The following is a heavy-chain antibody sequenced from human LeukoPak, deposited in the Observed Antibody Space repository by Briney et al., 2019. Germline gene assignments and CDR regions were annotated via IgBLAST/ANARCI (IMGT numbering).Heavy chain of an antibody. Sequence: GGSLRLSCAASGFTLSSYSMNWVRQAPGKGLEWVSSISSASSYIYYADSVKGRFIISRDNSKNALFLQMNSLRAEDTAVYYCAGPGISDYGLYVWGQGTTVTVSS. D-gene: IGHD3-3*02. CDR3: AGPGISDYGLYV. J-gene: IGHJ6*02. CDR1: GFTLSSYS. CDR2: ISSASSYI. V-gene: IGHV3-21*01.